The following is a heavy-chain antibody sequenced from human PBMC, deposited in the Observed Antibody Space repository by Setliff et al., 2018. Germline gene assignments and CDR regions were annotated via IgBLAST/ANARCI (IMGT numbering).Heavy chain of an antibody. J-gene: IGHJ6*03. D-gene: IGHD3-22*01. Sequence: GGSLRLSCAASGFTFSNYLMSWVRQAPGKGLEWVANIKQDGSEKYYVDSVKGRFTISRDNAKSSLYLQMNSLRAEDTAVYYCARLAGTMTIYGYYHYYMDVWGQGTPVTVSS. CDR3: ARLAGTMTIYGYYHYYMDV. V-gene: IGHV3-7*01. CDR2: IKQDGSEK. CDR1: GFTFSNYL.